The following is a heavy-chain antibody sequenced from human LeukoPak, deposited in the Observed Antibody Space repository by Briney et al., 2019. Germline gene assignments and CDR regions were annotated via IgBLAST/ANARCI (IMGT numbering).Heavy chain of an antibody. J-gene: IGHJ4*02. CDR3: ARVRARAAGGTTRSEGFGY. D-gene: IGHD1/OR15-1a*01. Sequence: ASVKVSCKASGYTFTSYYMHWVRQAPGQGLEWMGIINPSGGSTSYAQKFQGRVTMTRDTSTSTVYMELSSLRSEDTAVYYCARVRARAAGGTTRSEGFGYWGQGTLVTVSS. CDR2: INPSGGST. CDR1: GYTFTSYY. V-gene: IGHV1-46*01.